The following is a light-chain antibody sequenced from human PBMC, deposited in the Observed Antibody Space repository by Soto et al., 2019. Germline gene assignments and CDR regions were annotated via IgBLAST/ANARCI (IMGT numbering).Light chain of an antibody. Sequence: EIVMTQSPATLSVSPGERATLSCRASQSVSSNLAWYQQKPGQAPRLLIYGASTRDTGIPARFSGSGSGTEFTPTISTLQSEYFAVYYCQQYNNWPPITFGQGTRLEIK. V-gene: IGKV3-15*01. J-gene: IGKJ5*01. CDR3: QQYNNWPPIT. CDR1: QSVSSN. CDR2: GAS.